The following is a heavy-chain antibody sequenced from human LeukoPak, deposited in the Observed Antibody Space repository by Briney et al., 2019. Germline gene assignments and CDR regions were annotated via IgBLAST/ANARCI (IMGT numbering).Heavy chain of an antibody. D-gene: IGHD3-22*01. CDR1: GFTFDDYA. J-gene: IGHJ4*02. Sequence: PGGSLRLSCAASGFTFDDYAMHWVRQAPGKGLEWVSGISWNSGSIGYADSVKGRFTISRDNAKNSLYLQMNSLRAEDTALYYCAKDSSRYYDSSGLIFDYWGQGTLVTVSS. CDR2: ISWNSGSI. CDR3: AKDSSRYYDSSGLIFDY. V-gene: IGHV3-9*01.